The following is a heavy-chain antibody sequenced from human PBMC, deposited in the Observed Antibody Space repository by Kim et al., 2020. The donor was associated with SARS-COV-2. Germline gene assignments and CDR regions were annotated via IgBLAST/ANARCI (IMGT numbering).Heavy chain of an antibody. D-gene: IGHD2-2*01. CDR3: AKGSTASCYATSAD. J-gene: IGHJ4*02. CDR1: GFTFSDYA. V-gene: IGHV3-23*01. Sequence: GGSLRLSCAASGFTFSDYAMSWIRHAPGKGLEWVSVIGEGGTCTYYADSVKGRFTMSRDNSKNTVYLQMDSLRAEDTALYYCAKGSTASCYATSADWGQGTLVTVSS. CDR2: IGEGGTCT.